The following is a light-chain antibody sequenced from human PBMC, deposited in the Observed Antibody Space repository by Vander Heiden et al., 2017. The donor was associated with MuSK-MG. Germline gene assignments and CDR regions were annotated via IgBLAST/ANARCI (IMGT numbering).Light chain of an antibody. CDR3: NSYTSSSTYV. J-gene: IGLJ1*01. CDR1: SSDVGGYNF. CDR2: DVS. Sequence: QSALTQLPPVTGSPGQSITISCTGTSSDVGGYNFVSWYQQHPGKAPKLMIYDVSNRPSGVSNRFSGSKSGNTASLTISGLQAEDEADYYCNSYTSSSTYVFGTGTKVTVL. V-gene: IGLV2-14*03.